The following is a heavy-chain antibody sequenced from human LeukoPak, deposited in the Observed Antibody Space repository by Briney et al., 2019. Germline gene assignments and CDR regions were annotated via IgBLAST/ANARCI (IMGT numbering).Heavy chain of an antibody. D-gene: IGHD3-22*01. J-gene: IGHJ4*02. V-gene: IGHV1-18*01. Sequence: GALVKVSCKASGYTFTSYGISWVRQAPGQGLEWMGWISAYNGNTNYAQKLQGRVTMTTDTSTSTAYMVLRSLRSDDTAVYYCARGHSSGYYDYFDYWGQGTLVTVSS. CDR1: GYTFTSYG. CDR2: ISAYNGNT. CDR3: ARGHSSGYYDYFDY.